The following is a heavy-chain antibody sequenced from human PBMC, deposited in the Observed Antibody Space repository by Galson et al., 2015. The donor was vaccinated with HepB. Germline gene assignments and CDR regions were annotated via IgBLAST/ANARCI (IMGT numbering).Heavy chain of an antibody. CDR2: IGPAGDT. D-gene: IGHD6-19*01. V-gene: IGHV3-13*01. CDR1: GFTFSEYD. Sequence: SLRLSCAASGFTFSEYDMHWVRHATGKGLEWVSVIGPAGDTNYPVSVKGRFTISRENAKNSVYLQMNSLRAGDTAVYYCARAVAGLYEAYDIWGQGTMVTVSA. J-gene: IGHJ3*02. CDR3: ARAVAGLYEAYDI.